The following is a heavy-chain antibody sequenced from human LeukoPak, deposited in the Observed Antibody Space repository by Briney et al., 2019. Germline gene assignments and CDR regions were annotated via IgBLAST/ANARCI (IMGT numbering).Heavy chain of an antibody. Sequence: GGSLRLSCAASGFTVRSNYMSWVRQAPGKGLEWVANIKQDGSEKYYVDSVKGRFTISRDNAKNSLYLQMNSLRAEDTAVYYCARDRTTFDAFDIWGQGTMVTVSS. CDR1: GFTVRSNY. CDR2: IKQDGSEK. J-gene: IGHJ3*02. D-gene: IGHD2/OR15-2a*01. CDR3: ARDRTTFDAFDI. V-gene: IGHV3-7*01.